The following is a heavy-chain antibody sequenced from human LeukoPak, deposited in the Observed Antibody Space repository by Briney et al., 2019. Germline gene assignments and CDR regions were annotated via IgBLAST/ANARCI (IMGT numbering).Heavy chain of an antibody. D-gene: IGHD3-10*01. Sequence: TGGSLRLSCAASGFTFSSYSMNWVRQAPGKGLEWVSSISSSSSYIYYADSVKGRFTISRDNAKNSLYLQMNSLRAEDTAVYYCARELSYGSGSYSAGYWGQGTLVTVSS. CDR2: ISSSSSYI. CDR1: GFTFSSYS. V-gene: IGHV3-21*01. J-gene: IGHJ4*02. CDR3: ARELSYGSGSYSAGY.